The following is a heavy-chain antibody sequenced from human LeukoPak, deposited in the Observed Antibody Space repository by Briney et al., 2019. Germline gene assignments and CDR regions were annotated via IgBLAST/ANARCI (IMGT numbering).Heavy chain of an antibody. CDR2: IHTSGST. J-gene: IGHJ3*02. Sequence: PSETLSLTCTVSGGSISSYYWSWIRQPAGKGLEWIGRIHTSGSTNYNPSLKSRVTMSVDTSKNQFSLKLGSVTAADTAVYYCARDHYDILTGYPDAFDIWGQGTMVTVSS. CDR1: GGSISSYY. V-gene: IGHV4-4*07. D-gene: IGHD3-9*01. CDR3: ARDHYDILTGYPDAFDI.